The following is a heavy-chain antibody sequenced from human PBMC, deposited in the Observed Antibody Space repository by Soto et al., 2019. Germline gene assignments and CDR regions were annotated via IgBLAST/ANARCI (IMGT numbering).Heavy chain of an antibody. D-gene: IGHD2-15*01. CDR1: GFTFGNYA. V-gene: IGHV3-23*01. J-gene: IGHJ6*02. Sequence: GGSHRLSFEAIGFTFGNYAMTCVGQGTGQGLEWVSALSGSATNTYYADSVKGRFTISRDNSKHTMHLQMNSLRVDDTTVYYCSTQLFLSSRKPLEDVGGQG. CDR3: STQLFLSSRKPLEDV. CDR2: LSGSATNT.